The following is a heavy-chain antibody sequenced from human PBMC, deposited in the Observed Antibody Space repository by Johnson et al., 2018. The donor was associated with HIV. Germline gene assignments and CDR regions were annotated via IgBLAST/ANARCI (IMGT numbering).Heavy chain of an antibody. Sequence: QVLLVESGGGVVQPGGSLRLSCVASGFTFSSYGMHWVRQAPGKGLEWVAVISYDGSKKYYAGSVKGRFTISRDNSKTTLYLQMNSLRAEDTAVYYCAKDEEGDYGDLGAFNIWGQGTMVTVSS. CDR1: GFTFSSYG. D-gene: IGHD4-17*01. CDR3: AKDEEGDYGDLGAFNI. V-gene: IGHV3-30*18. J-gene: IGHJ3*02. CDR2: ISYDGSKK.